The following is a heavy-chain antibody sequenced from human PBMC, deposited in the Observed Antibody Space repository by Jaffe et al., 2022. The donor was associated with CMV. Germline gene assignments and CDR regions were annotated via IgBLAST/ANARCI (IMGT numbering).Heavy chain of an antibody. CDR3: ARSSGDASEWGARHLDS. V-gene: IGHV3-53*01. D-gene: IGHD1-26*01. J-gene: IGHJ4*02. Sequence: EVHLVESGGTLIQPGGSLRLSCAASGFSVSGFYMSWVRQTPGKGLEWVSLLYRSGFASYADSVKGRFIISSDTSKNTVFLQMNNVRAEDTAVYYCARSSGDASEWGARHLDSWGQGALVTVS. CDR1: GFSVSGFY. CDR2: LYRSGFA.